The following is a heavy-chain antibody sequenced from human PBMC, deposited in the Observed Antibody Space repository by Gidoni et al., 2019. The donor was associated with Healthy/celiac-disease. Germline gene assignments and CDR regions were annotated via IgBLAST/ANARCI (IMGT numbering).Heavy chain of an antibody. CDR1: GYTFTSHY. J-gene: IGHJ6*02. Sequence: QVQLVQSGAEVKKPGASVKVSCKASGYTFTSHYMHWVRQAPGQGLEWMGIINPSGGSTSYAQKFQGRVTMTRDTSTSTVYMELSSLRSEDTAVYYCARNKYGDSGIGYYGMDVWGQGTTVTVSS. V-gene: IGHV1-46*01. CDR2: INPSGGST. CDR3: ARNKYGDSGIGYYGMDV. D-gene: IGHD4-17*01.